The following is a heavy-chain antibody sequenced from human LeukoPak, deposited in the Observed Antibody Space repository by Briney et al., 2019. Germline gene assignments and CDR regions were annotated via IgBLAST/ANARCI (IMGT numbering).Heavy chain of an antibody. CDR3: ARGGQQLDYYYMDV. J-gene: IGHJ6*03. D-gene: IGHD6-13*01. CDR2: IYTSGST. Sequence: SETLSLTCTVSGGSSSSYYWSWIRQPAGKGLEWIGRIYTSGSTNYNPSLKSRVTMSVDTSKNQFSLKLSSVTAADTAVYYRARGGQQLDYYYMDVWGKGTTVTISS. CDR1: GGSSSSYY. V-gene: IGHV4-4*07.